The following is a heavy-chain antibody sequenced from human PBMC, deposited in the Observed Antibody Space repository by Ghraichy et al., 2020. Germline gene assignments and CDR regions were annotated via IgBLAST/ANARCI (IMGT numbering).Heavy chain of an antibody. J-gene: IGHJ6*02. V-gene: IGHV3-48*02. CDR3: ARLDMVRGVTVYYYYYLAL. CDR1: GFTFDRHT. CDR2: ISSTGDTM. Sequence: GGSLRLSCAASGFTFDRHTINWVRQGLGKGLEWVSSISSTGDTMYSTDSVKGRFTISRDNANNSLYLHMTSLRDEDTAVYYCARLDMVRGVTVYYYYYLALLGQGPTVTFSS. D-gene: IGHD3-10*01.